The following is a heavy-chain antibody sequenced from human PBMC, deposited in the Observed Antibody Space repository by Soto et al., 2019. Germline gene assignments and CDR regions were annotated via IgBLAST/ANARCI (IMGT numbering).Heavy chain of an antibody. Sequence: QAQLQESGPGLVKPSETLSLSCTVSGGSISSYYWSWFRQSPGKRMVWLGYVHHSWGPSYHASLQGGAAISHDMSKSQFCLEVTSVYASETDVYSCARQGVGALHGLVAVGGQGTAVTVSS. CDR2: VHHSWGP. CDR1: GGSISSYY. J-gene: IGHJ6*02. CDR3: ARQGVGALHGLVAV. D-gene: IGHD1-26*01. V-gene: IGHV4-59*08.